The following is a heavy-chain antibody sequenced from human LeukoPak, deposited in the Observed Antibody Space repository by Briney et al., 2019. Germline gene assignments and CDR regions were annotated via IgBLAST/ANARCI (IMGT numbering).Heavy chain of an antibody. Sequence: SETLSLTCTVSGGSISSGGYYWSWIRQHPGKGLEWIGYIYYSGSTYYNPSLKSRVTISVDTSKNRFSLKLSSVTAADTAVYYCARSSGYKGSSSGKGGPYYFDYWGQGTLVTVSS. D-gene: IGHD5-18*01. CDR2: IYYSGST. J-gene: IGHJ4*02. V-gene: IGHV4-31*03. CDR1: GGSISSGGYY. CDR3: ARSSGYKGSSSGKGGPYYFDY.